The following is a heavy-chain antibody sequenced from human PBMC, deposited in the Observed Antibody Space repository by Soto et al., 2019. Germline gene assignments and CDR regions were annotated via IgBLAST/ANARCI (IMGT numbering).Heavy chain of an antibody. CDR3: ARSVGYCSGGSCYYYYGMDV. CDR2: IIPILGIA. D-gene: IGHD2-15*01. J-gene: IGHJ6*02. CDR1: GATFTSYT. Sequence: SVKVSCKASGATFTSYTISWLQQPPGQGLDWMGRIIPILGIANYAQKFQGRVTITADKSTSTAYMELSSLRSEDTAVYYCARSVGYCSGGSCYYYYGMDVWGQGTTVTVSS. V-gene: IGHV1-69*02.